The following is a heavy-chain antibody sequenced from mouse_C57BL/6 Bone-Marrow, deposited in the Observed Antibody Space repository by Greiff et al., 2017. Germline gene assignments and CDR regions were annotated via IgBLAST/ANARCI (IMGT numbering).Heavy chain of an antibody. Sequence: QVQLKESGPGLLQSSQTLSLTCSFSGFSLSTSGMGVSWLRQPSGKGLEWLAHIYWDDDKRYHQSLESRLTISKDSSRNQVFLKITSVETEDTATYDCARGQDYYGSSGFAYWGQGTLVTVSA. CDR2: IYWDDDK. J-gene: IGHJ3*01. CDR3: ARGQDYYGSSGFAY. CDR1: GFSLSTSGMG. V-gene: IGHV8-12*01. D-gene: IGHD1-1*01.